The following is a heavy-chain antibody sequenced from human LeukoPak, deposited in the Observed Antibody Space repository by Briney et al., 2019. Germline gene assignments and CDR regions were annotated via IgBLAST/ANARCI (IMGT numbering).Heavy chain of an antibody. CDR1: GFTFSSYA. V-gene: IGHV3-64*01. CDR2: ISSNGGST. CDR3: AKDVAYGSGTF. Sequence: GGSLRLSCAASGFTFSSYAMHWVRQAPGKGLEYVSAISSNGGSTYYANSVKGRFTISRDNSKNTLYLQMNSLRAEDTAVYYCAKDVAYGSGTFWGQGTLVTVSS. D-gene: IGHD3-10*01. J-gene: IGHJ4*02.